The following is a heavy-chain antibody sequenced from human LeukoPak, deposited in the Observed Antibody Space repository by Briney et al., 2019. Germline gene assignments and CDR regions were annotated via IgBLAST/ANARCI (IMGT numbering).Heavy chain of an antibody. D-gene: IGHD5-12*01. CDR2: IKSKTDGGTT. CDR3: TTGVATIYYYYGMDV. V-gene: IGHV3-15*01. CDR1: GFTFSNAW. Sequence: GGSPRLSCAASGFTFSNAWMSWVRQAPGKGLEWVGRIKSKTDGGTTDYAAPVKGRFTISRDDSKNTLYLQMNSLKTEDTAVYYCTTGVATIYYYYGMDVWGQGTTVTVSS. J-gene: IGHJ6*02.